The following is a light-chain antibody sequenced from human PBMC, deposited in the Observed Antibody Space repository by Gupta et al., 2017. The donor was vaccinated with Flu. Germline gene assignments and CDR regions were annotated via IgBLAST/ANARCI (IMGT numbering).Light chain of an antibody. V-gene: IGKV3-11*01. J-gene: IGKJ4*01. Sequence: VLTQSPATLSLSPGERATLSCRASQTIRNFLAWDQQKPGQAPRLLIYETSNRATGITDRFSGSGSGTDFSLTSSSLEPEDCEGYDGQLSYAFGGGTXVEIK. CDR2: ETS. CDR3: QLSYA. CDR1: QTIRNF.